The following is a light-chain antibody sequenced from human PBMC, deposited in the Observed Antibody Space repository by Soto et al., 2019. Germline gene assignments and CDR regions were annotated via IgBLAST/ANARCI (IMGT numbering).Light chain of an antibody. CDR2: GNS. CDR3: QSYDSSLSGHYV. Sequence: QSVLTQPPSVSGAPGQRVTISCTGSSSNIGAGYDVHWYQQLPGTAPKLLIYGNSNRPSGVPDRFSGSKSGTLASLAITGLQAEDEADYYCQSYDSSLSGHYVFGTGTKLTVL. CDR1: SSNIGAGYD. J-gene: IGLJ1*01. V-gene: IGLV1-40*01.